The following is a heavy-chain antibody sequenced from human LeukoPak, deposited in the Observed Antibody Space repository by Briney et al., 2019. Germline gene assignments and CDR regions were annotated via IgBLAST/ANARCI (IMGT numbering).Heavy chain of an antibody. CDR1: GFTFSSYW. J-gene: IGHJ6*03. CDR2: ISGSGGST. Sequence: GGSLKLSCAASGFTFSSYWMSWVRQAPGKGMEWVSAISGSGGSTYYADSVKGRFTISRDNSKNTLYLQMNSLRAEDTAVYYCAKDFELSIVVVPAGYMDVWGKGTTVTVSS. V-gene: IGHV3-23*01. D-gene: IGHD2-2*01. CDR3: AKDFELSIVVVPAGYMDV.